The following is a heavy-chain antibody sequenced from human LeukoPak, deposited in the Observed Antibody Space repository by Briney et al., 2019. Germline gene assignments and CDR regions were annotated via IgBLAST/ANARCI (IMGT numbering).Heavy chain of an antibody. CDR3: ARGHGTTVTAIIRFWYFDL. CDR1: GGSISSYY. Sequence: PSETLSLTCTVSGGSISSYYWSWIRQPPGKGLEWIGYIYYSGSTNYNPSLKSRVTISVDTSKNQFSLKLSSVTAADTAVYYCARGHGTTVTAIIRFWYFDLWGRGTLVTVSS. V-gene: IGHV4-59*01. D-gene: IGHD4-17*01. J-gene: IGHJ2*01. CDR2: IYYSGST.